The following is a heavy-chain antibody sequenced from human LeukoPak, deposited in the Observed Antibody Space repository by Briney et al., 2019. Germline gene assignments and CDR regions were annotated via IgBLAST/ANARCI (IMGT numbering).Heavy chain of an antibody. CDR1: GYTFTGYY. D-gene: IGHD2-2*01. CDR2: INPNSGGT. J-gene: IGHJ4*02. CDR3: ARSEVVPAAMLSSDY. V-gene: IGHV1-2*02. Sequence: GASVKVSCKASGYTFTGYYMHWVRQAPGQGLEWMGWINPNSGGTNYAQKFQGRVTMTRDTSISTAYMELSRLRSDDTAVYYCARSEVVPAAMLSSDYWGQGTLVTVSS.